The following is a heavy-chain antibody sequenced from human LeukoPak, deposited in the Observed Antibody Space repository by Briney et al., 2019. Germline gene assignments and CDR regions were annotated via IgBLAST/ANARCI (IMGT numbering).Heavy chain of an antibody. CDR2: IYYSGST. V-gene: IGHV4-59*08. CDR1: GGSISSYY. Sequence: SETLSLTCTVSGGSISSYYWSWIRQPPGKGLEWIGYIYYSGSTNYNPSLKSQVTISVDTSKNQFSLKLSSVTAADTAVYYCARQRLAAAGSSHFDYWGQGTLVTVSS. CDR3: ARQRLAAAGSSHFDY. D-gene: IGHD6-13*01. J-gene: IGHJ4*02.